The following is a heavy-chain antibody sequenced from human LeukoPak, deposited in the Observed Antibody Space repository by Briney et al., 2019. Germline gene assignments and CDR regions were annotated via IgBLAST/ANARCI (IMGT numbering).Heavy chain of an antibody. CDR2: IYSGGST. CDR1: GFTVSSNY. J-gene: IGHJ1*01. V-gene: IGHV3-66*01. D-gene: IGHD6-19*01. Sequence: GGSLRLSCAASGFTVSSNYMSWVRQAPGKGLEWVSVIYSGGSTYYADSVKGRFTISRDNSKNTLYLQMNSLRAEDTAVYYCARIGSGWYSEYFQHWGQGTLVTVSS. CDR3: ARIGSGWYSEYFQH.